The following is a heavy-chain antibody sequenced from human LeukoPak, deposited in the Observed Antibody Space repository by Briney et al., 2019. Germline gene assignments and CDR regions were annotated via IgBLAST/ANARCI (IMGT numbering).Heavy chain of an antibody. Sequence: PSETLSLTCTVSGYSISNGYYWGWMRQPPGKGLEWIGSIYHSGRTHYNPSLKSRVIISVDTSKNYFSLKLSSVTAADTAMYYCARDETYSDVWSGSAGGGKGNYLDYWGQGTLVIVSS. CDR1: GYSISNGYY. D-gene: IGHD3-3*01. CDR3: ARDETYSDVWSGSAGGGKGNYLDY. CDR2: IYHSGRT. J-gene: IGHJ4*02. V-gene: IGHV4-38-2*02.